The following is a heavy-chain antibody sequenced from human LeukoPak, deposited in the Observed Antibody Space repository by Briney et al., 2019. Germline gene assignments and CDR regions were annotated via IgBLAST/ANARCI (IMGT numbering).Heavy chain of an antibody. CDR3: ARPVVNSGIDF. J-gene: IGHJ4*02. V-gene: IGHV3-30*01. Sequence: GGSLRLSCAASGFIFSSYAMHWVRQAPGKGLEWVAVLSYDEINKYYADSVKGRFTISRDNSKNTLYLRMNSLRAEDTAIYYCARPVVNSGIDFWGQGTLVTVSS. CDR2: LSYDEINK. D-gene: IGHD1-26*01. CDR1: GFIFSSYA.